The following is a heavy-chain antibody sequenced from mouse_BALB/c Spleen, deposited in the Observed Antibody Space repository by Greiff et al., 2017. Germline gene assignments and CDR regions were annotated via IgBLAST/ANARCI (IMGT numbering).Heavy chain of an antibody. CDR1: GFSLTSYG. Sequence: VQVVESGPGLVAPSQSLSITCTVSGFSLTSYGVHWVRQSPGKGLEWLGVIWSGGSTDYNAAFISRLSISKDNSKSQVFFKMNSLQANDTAIYYCARKREFITTATAMDYWGQGTSVTVSS. J-gene: IGHJ4*01. V-gene: IGHV2-2*02. CDR2: IWSGGST. D-gene: IGHD1-2*01. CDR3: ARKREFITTATAMDY.